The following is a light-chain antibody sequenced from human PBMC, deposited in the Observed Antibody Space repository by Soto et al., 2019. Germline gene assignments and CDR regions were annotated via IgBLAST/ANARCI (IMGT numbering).Light chain of an antibody. CDR2: DAS. V-gene: IGKV1-5*01. CDR3: QQYNTYST. J-gene: IGKJ5*01. CDR1: QSISRW. Sequence: DIEISQSPYSLSASVVYRVTITCRASQSISRWLAWYQQKPGKAPQALIYDASSLKSGVPSRFSGNGSGTEFTLTISSLQPDDFATYYCQQYNTYSTFGQGTHWRL.